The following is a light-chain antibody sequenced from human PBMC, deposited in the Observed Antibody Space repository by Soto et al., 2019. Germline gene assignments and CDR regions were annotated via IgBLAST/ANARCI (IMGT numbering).Light chain of an antibody. CDR1: QSISTN. V-gene: IGKV3-15*01. CDR3: QQYNQWPLT. CDR2: DAS. Sequence: EIVMTQSPATLSVSPGERATLSCRASQSISTNLAWYQQKPGQAPRLLIYDASTRATDIPGGFSGSGSGTEFTLTISSLQSEDFAVYHCQQYNQWPLTFGGGTKVEIK. J-gene: IGKJ4*01.